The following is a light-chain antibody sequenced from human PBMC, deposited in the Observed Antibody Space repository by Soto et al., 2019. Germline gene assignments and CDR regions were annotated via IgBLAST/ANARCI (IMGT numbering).Light chain of an antibody. CDR2: DVN. J-gene: IGLJ2*01. V-gene: IGLV2-14*01. Sequence: QSALTQPASVSGSPGQSITISCTATSSDVSAFVSWYQQHPGKAPKLMTYDVNCRPSGVSNRFSGSKSGNTASLTISGLQVDDEADYYCSSYTSDTTLVVFGGGTKLTVL. CDR3: SSYTSDTTLVV. CDR1: SSDVSAF.